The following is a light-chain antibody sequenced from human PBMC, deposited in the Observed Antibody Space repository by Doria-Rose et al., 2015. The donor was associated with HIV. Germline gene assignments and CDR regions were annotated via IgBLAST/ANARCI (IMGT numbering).Light chain of an antibody. V-gene: IGKV1-27*01. CDR2: AAS. J-gene: IGKJ1*01. CDR3: QKYDSAQWT. CDR1: QGISNS. Sequence: DIRVTQSPSSLSASVGDRVTITCRASQGISNSLAWYQQKPGKVPKLLICAASTLRSGVPSRFSGSGSGTDFTLAISSLQPEDVATYYCQKYDSAQWTFGQGTKVE.